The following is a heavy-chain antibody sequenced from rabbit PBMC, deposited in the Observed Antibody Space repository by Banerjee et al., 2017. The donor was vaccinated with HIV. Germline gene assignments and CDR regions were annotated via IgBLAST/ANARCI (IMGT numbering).Heavy chain of an antibody. V-gene: IGHV1S40*01. CDR1: GFSFSSSYW. D-gene: IGHD4-1*01. Sequence: QSLEESGGDLVKPGASLTLTCTASGFSFSSSYWICWVRQAPGKGLEWIACIDADSIGNTYYASWVNGRFTISKTSSTTVTLQMTSLTAADTATYFCARDLAGVIGWNFNLWGPGTLVTVS. J-gene: IGHJ4*01. CDR2: IDADSIGNT. CDR3: ARDLAGVIGWNFNL.